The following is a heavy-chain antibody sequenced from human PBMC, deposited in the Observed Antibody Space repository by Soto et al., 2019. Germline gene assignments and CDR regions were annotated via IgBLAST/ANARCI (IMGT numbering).Heavy chain of an antibody. CDR1: GYTFTSYG. J-gene: IGHJ3*02. CDR3: ARGSSGWLRDDAFDI. CDR2: ISAYNGNT. V-gene: IGHV1-18*04. Sequence: ASVKVSCKASGYTFTSYGISWVRQAPGQGLEWMGWISAYNGNTNYAQKLQGRVTMTTDTSTSTAYMELRSLRSDDTAVYYCARGSSGWLRDDAFDIWGQGTMVTVSS. D-gene: IGHD6-19*01.